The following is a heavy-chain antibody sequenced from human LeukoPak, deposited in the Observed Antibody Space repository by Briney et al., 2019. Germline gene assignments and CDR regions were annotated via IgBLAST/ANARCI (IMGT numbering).Heavy chain of an antibody. CDR2: ISAYNGNT. Sequence: ASVKVSFKTSGYTFTSYGISWVRQAPGQGLEWMGWISAYNGNTNYAQKLQGRVTVTTDTSTSTAYMELRSLRSDDTAVYYCARLNFGSEDYWGQGTLVTVSS. V-gene: IGHV1-18*01. J-gene: IGHJ4*02. CDR1: GYTFTSYG. CDR3: ARLNFGSEDY. D-gene: IGHD3-10*01.